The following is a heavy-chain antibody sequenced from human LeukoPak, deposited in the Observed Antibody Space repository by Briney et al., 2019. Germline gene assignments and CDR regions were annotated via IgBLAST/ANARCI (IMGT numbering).Heavy chain of an antibody. CDR3: ARQTGSGLFILP. V-gene: IGHV4-34*01. D-gene: IGHD3/OR15-3a*01. CDR1: GGSFSGYY. Sequence: PSETLSLTCAVYGGSFSGYYWSWIRQPPGKGLEWIGEINHSGSTNYNPSLKSQVSISIDTSKNQFSLRLTSVTAADTAVYYCARQTGSGLFILPGGQGTLVTVSS. CDR2: INHSGST. J-gene: IGHJ4*02.